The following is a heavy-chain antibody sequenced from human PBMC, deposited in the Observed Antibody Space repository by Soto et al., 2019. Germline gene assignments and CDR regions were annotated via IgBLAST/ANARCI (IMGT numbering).Heavy chain of an antibody. V-gene: IGHV4-59*12. CDR2: IYYSGST. Sequence: SETLSLTCTVSGGSISSYYWSWIRQHPGKGLEWIGYIYYSGSTYYNPSLKSRVTISVDTSKNQSSLKLSSVTAADTAVYYCARDSSYSSGYFDYWGQGTLVTVSS. CDR1: GGSISSYY. J-gene: IGHJ4*02. D-gene: IGHD3-22*01. CDR3: ARDSSYSSGYFDY.